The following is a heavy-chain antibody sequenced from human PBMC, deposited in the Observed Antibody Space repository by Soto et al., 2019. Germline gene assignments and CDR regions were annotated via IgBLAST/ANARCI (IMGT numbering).Heavy chain of an antibody. J-gene: IGHJ2*01. Sequence: QVQLVQSGAEVKEPGASVKLSCQASGYTFMNYAISWVRQAPGQGLGWMGWISPSTGNTDQAQNFQGRVTMTLDTSTNTANMELRTLRSDDSAVYYCARCYCSVGSCYTCWHFDLWGRGTLVTVSS. CDR3: ARCYCSVGSCYTCWHFDL. V-gene: IGHV1-18*01. CDR1: GYTFMNYA. CDR2: ISPSTGNT. D-gene: IGHD2-15*01.